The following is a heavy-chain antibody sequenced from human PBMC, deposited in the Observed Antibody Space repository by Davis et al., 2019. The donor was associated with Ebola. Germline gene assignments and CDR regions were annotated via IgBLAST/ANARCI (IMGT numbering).Heavy chain of an antibody. V-gene: IGHV3-21*01. CDR2: ISSSGSYI. CDR3: AEGHSSAFDL. CDR1: GSTFSSYT. J-gene: IGHJ3*01. Sequence: GESLKISCAASGSTFSSYTMNWVRQAPGKGLEWVSSISSSGSYIYYADSVKGRFTISRDNAENSLYLQMNSLRAEDTAVYYCAEGHSSAFDLWGQGTMVIVSS.